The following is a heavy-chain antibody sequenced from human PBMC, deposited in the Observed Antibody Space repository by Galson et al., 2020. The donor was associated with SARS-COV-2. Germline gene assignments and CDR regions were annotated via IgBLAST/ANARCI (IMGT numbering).Heavy chain of an antibody. CDR1: GGSISSGGYY. D-gene: IGHD6-13*01. V-gene: IGHV4-31*03. J-gene: IGHJ3*02. CDR3: ARDVGSSWAADAFDI. Sequence: SETLSLTCTVSGGSISSGGYYWSWIRQHPGKGLEWIGYIYYSGSTYYNPSLKSRVTISVDTSKNQFSLKLSSVTAADTAVYYCARDVGSSWAADAFDIWGQGTMVTVAS. CDR2: IYYSGST.